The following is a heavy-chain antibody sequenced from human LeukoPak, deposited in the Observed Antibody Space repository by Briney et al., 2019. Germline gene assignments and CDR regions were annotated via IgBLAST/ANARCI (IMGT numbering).Heavy chain of an antibody. CDR1: GFVFSSYW. CDR3: ARPGDGYNWGRFDY. V-gene: IGHV3-7*04. Sequence: GGSLRLSCAASGFVFSSYWMSWVRQAPGKGLEWVANIKRDGGEEYYVESVKGRFTISRDNAKNSLYLQMSSLRAEDTAVYFCARPGDGYNWGRFDYWGQGTLVTVSS. D-gene: IGHD5-24*01. CDR2: IKRDGGEE. J-gene: IGHJ4*02.